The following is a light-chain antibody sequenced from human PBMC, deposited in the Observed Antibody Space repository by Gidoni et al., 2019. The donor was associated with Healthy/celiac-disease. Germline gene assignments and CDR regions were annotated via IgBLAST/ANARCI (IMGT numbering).Light chain of an antibody. J-gene: IGKJ4*01. CDR1: QSVSSN. CDR2: GAS. CDR3: QQYNNWPLT. Sequence: EIVMTQSPATLSVSPGERATLPCRASQSVSSNLDWYQQKHGQAPRLLIYGASTRATGIPARFSGSGSGTEFTLTISSLQSEDFEVYYCQQYNNWPLTFGGGTKVEIK. V-gene: IGKV3-15*01.